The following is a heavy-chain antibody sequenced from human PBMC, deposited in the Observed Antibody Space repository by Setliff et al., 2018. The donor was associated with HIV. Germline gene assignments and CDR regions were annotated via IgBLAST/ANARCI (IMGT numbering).Heavy chain of an antibody. D-gene: IGHD3-3*01. V-gene: IGHV4-34*01. CDR1: GGSFSGYY. Sequence: SETLSLTCAVYGGSFSGYYWSWIRQPPGKGLEWIGEIHHSGSTNYNPSLKSRVTISVDTSKNQFSLNLSSVTAADTAVYYCARVGPPDFWSGSFQHWGQGTLVTVSS. J-gene: IGHJ1*01. CDR3: ARVGPPDFWSGSFQH. CDR2: IHHSGST.